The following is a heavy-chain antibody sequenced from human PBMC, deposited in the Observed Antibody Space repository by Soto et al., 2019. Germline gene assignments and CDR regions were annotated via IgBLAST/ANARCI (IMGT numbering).Heavy chain of an antibody. Sequence: SVKVSCKAAGGTFGSYAIGWVRQAPGQGLEWMGGIIPIFGTANYAQKFQGRVTITADESTSTAYMELSSLRSEDTAVYYCARDGPVRYFDLWGRGTLLTVSS. V-gene: IGHV1-69*13. D-gene: IGHD6-6*01. CDR3: ARDGPVRYFDL. CDR1: GGTFGSYA. J-gene: IGHJ2*01. CDR2: IIPIFGTA.